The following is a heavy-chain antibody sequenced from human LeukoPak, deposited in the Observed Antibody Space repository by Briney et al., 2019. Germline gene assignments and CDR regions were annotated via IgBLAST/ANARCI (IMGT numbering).Heavy chain of an antibody. V-gene: IGHV4-59*01. J-gene: IGHJ3*02. Sequence: SETLSLTCTVSGGSISPYSWSWIRQPPGKGLELIGYIYYYGSTNYNPSLKSRVTISVDTSKNQFSLKLTSLTAADTAVFYCARPCGDDCYFVGPNDAFDIWGQGTMVTVSS. CDR1: GGSISPYS. D-gene: IGHD2-21*02. CDR2: IYYYGST. CDR3: ARPCGDDCYFVGPNDAFDI.